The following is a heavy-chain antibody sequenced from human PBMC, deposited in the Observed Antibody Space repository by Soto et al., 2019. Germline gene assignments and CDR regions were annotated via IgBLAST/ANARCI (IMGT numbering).Heavy chain of an antibody. CDR1: GYTFTSYG. Sequence: ASVKVSCKASGYTFTSYGISWVRQAPGQGLEWMGWISAYNGNTNYAQKFQGRVTMTRDTSISTAYMELSSLRSEDTAVYYCARGRSRLVDSWGQGTLVTVSS. V-gene: IGHV1-18*01. J-gene: IGHJ4*02. CDR2: ISAYNGNT. CDR3: ARGRSRLVDS.